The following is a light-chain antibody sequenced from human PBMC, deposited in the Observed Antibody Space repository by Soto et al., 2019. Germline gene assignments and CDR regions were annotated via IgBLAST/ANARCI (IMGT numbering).Light chain of an antibody. CDR2: AAS. Sequence: DIQMTQSPSSLSASVGDRVTITCRASQSISSYLNWYQQKPGKAPKLLIYAASSLQSGVPSRFSGSGSGTDFTLTISILQPEDFATYYCQQSYSTPLITFGQGTQLE. CDR3: QQSYSTPLIT. CDR1: QSISSY. V-gene: IGKV1-39*01. J-gene: IGKJ5*01.